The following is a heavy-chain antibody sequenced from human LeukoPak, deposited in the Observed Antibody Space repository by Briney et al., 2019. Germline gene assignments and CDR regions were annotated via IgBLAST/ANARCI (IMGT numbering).Heavy chain of an antibody. D-gene: IGHD3-22*01. V-gene: IGHV3-7*03. Sequence: GGSLRLSCAASGFTFSSYWMSWVRQAPGKGLEWVANIKQDGSEKYYVDSVKGRFTISRDNSKNTLYLQMNSLRAEDTAVYYCAKEYDSSGYYYNLLDYWGQGTLVTVSS. J-gene: IGHJ4*02. CDR1: GFTFSSYW. CDR2: IKQDGSEK. CDR3: AKEYDSSGYYYNLLDY.